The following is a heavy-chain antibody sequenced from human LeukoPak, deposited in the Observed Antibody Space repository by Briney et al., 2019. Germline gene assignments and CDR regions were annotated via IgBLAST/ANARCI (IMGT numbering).Heavy chain of an antibody. D-gene: IGHD6-13*01. J-gene: IGHJ4*02. Sequence: PGGSLRLSCAGSAFTFSSYSMSWVRQAPGKGLEWVSAISGSGGSTYYADSVKGRFTISRDNSKNTLYLQMNSLRAEDTAVYYCAKDLSSSSWFYFDYWGQGTLVTVSS. CDR3: AKDLSSSSWFYFDY. V-gene: IGHV3-23*01. CDR1: AFTFSSYS. CDR2: ISGSGGST.